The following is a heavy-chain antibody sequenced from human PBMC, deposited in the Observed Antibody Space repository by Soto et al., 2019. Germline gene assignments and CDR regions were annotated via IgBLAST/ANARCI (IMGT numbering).Heavy chain of an antibody. Sequence: PSETLSLTCTVSGDSISGSPYFWGWIRQPPGKRLEWIGSVFYDGYTLYTPSLRSRVTISVDTSKNQFSLKLTSVAVADTAVYYCVRHAQWIIRAYWGQGSLVTVS. CDR1: GDSISGSPYF. CDR2: VFYDGYT. D-gene: IGHD5-12*01. V-gene: IGHV4-39*01. CDR3: VRHAQWIIRAY. J-gene: IGHJ4*02.